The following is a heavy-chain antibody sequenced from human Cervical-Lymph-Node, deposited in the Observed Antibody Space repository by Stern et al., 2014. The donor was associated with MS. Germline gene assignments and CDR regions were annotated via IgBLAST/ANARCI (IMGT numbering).Heavy chain of an antibody. V-gene: IGHV5-51*01. CDR1: GFKFSIYW. J-gene: IGHJ4*02. CDR3: ARQTTAWASDV. CDR2: IYPGDPET. D-gene: IGHD1-14*01. Sequence: EVQLVESGAELIRPGESLKISCKGSGFKFSIYWIAWVRQMPGKGLEWMGIIYPGDPETRYSPSFQGQVTMSADKSTSTAYLQWSSLNASDTAMYFCARQTTAWASDVWGQGTLVTVSS.